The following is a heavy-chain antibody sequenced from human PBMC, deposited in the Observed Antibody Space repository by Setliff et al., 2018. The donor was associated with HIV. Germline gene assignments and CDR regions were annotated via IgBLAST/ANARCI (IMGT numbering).Heavy chain of an antibody. D-gene: IGHD1-26*01. CDR3: STLVGANPYHDAFDV. V-gene: IGHV3-15*07. Sequence: GGSLRLSCAASGFTFNNAWMNWVRQAPGKGLEWVGRIKTKTDGGTTDYAAPVEGRFTISVDDSKTTLYLQMNSLKTEDTAVYYCSTLVGANPYHDAFDVWGKGTTVTVSS. J-gene: IGHJ3*01. CDR2: IKTKTDGGTT. CDR1: GFTFNNAW.